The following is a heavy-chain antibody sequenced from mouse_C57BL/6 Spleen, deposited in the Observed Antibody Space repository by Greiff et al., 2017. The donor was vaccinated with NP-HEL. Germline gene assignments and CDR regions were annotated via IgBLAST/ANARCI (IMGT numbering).Heavy chain of an antibody. J-gene: IGHJ3*01. CDR3: ARDLGNYLWFAY. Sequence: QVQLQQSGPELVKPGASVKISCKASGYAFSSSWMNWVKQRPGKGLEWIGRIYPGDGDTNYNGKFKGKATLTADKSSSTAYMQLSSLTSEDSAVYFCARDLGNYLWFAYWGQGTLVTVSA. D-gene: IGHD2-1*01. V-gene: IGHV1-82*01. CDR2: IYPGDGDT. CDR1: GYAFSSSW.